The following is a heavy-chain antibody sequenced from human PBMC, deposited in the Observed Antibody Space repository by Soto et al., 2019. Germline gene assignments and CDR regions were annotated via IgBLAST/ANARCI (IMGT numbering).Heavy chain of an antibody. J-gene: IGHJ6*02. Sequence: QVQLVQSGAEVKKPGASVKVSCKASGYTFTSYDIKWVRQATGQGLEWMGWMNPNSGNTGYAQKFQGRVTMTRNTSIRTADIELSSLRSEDTAVYYCAREDDYYYGMDVWGQETTVTV. CDR1: GYTFTSYD. CDR2: MNPNSGNT. CDR3: AREDDYYYGMDV. V-gene: IGHV1-8*02.